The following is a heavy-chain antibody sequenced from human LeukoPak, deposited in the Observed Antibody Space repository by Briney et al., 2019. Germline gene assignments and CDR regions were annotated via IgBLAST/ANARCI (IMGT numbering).Heavy chain of an antibody. Sequence: TSETLSLTCAVYGGSFSGYYWSWILQPPGKGLEWIGEINHSGSTNYNPSLKSRVTISVDTSKNQFSLKLSSVTAADTAVYYCAREIRYFDWLFQRHDAFDIWGQGTMVTVSS. J-gene: IGHJ3*02. D-gene: IGHD3-9*01. V-gene: IGHV4-34*01. CDR1: GGSFSGYY. CDR3: AREIRYFDWLFQRHDAFDI. CDR2: INHSGST.